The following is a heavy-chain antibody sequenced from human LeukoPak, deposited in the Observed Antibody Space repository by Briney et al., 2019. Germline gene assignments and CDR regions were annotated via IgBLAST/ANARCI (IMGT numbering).Heavy chain of an antibody. CDR2: MKEDGSAK. CDR1: GFIFSSYW. J-gene: IGHJ6*02. CDR3: VMDMDV. V-gene: IGHV3-7*05. Sequence: GGSLRLSCAASGFIFSSYWMNWVRQAPGKGLEWVANMKEDGSAKYYVDSVKGRFTISRDNAKNSLYLQTNGLRAEDTAVYYCVMDMDVWGQGTTVTVSS.